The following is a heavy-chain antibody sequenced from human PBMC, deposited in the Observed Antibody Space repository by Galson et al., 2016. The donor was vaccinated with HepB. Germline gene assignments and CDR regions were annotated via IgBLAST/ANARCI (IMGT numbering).Heavy chain of an antibody. CDR1: GFTFSDFG. J-gene: IGHJ4*02. Sequence: SLRLSCAASGFTFSDFGMHWVRQAPGKGLEWLAVISYDGSHKYYADSVKGRFTISRDSSKNTLFLQMNSLRAEDTAVYYCATPRDSSGSYFPPRDWGQGTLVTVS. CDR3: ATPRDSSGSYFPPRD. D-gene: IGHD1-26*01. V-gene: IGHV3-30*03. CDR2: ISYDGSHK.